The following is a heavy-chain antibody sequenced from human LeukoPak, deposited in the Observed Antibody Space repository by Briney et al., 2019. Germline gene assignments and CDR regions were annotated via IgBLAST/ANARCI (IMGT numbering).Heavy chain of an antibody. J-gene: IGHJ6*03. CDR3: ARVADGSGSYYPDYYLDD. D-gene: IGHD3-10*01. V-gene: IGHV3-21*01. CDR2: ISSSSSYI. CDR1: GFTFSSYS. Sequence: GGSLRLSCAASGFTFSSYSMNWVRQAPGKGLEWVSSISSSSSYIYYADSVKGRFTISRDNAKNSLYLQMNSLRAEDTDVYYCARVADGSGSYYPDYYLDDWGKGTTVSVSS.